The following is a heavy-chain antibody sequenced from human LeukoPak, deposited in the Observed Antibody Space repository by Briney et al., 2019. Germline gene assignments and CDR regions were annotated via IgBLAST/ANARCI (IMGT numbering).Heavy chain of an antibody. Sequence: GGSLRLSCAASGFTFSTSYMHWVRQGTGKRLEWVSAIGPSGDTYYPGSVKGRFTISRDNAKNLLYLQMNSLRAGDTAVYYCARAIPARRGENWFDSWGQGTLVSVSS. CDR2: IGPSGDT. CDR3: ARAIPARRGENWFDS. J-gene: IGHJ5*01. D-gene: IGHD6-6*01. CDR1: GFTFSTSY. V-gene: IGHV3-13*01.